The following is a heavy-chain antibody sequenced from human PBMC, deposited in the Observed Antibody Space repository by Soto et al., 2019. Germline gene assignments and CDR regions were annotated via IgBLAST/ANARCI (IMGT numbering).Heavy chain of an antibody. CDR2: IRAYNGNT. CDR1: GYTFTSYG. CDR3: ARWVFGNNWVLYFDY. J-gene: IGHJ4*02. Sequence: QVRLVQSGAEVKKPGASVKVSCKASGYTFTSYGISWVRQAPGQGLEWLGWIRAYNGNTNYAQKLQGRVTMTTDTSTSTAYMELRSLRSDDTAVYYCARWVFGNNWVLYFDYWGQGTLVTVSS. D-gene: IGHD3-9*01. V-gene: IGHV1-18*01.